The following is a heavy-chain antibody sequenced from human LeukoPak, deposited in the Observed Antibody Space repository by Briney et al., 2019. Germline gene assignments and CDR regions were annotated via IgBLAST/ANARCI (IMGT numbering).Heavy chain of an antibody. CDR2: IHYSGST. J-gene: IGHJ3*02. V-gene: IGHV4-31*03. CDR1: GGSISTGGFY. CDR3: ALGVAAAFDI. Sequence: SETLSLTCTVSGGSISTGGFYCSWIRQHPGKGLEWIGYIHYSGSTYYKPSLKSRVTISVDTSKNQFSLKLSTVTAADTAVYYCALGVAAAFDIWGQGTMVTVPS. D-gene: IGHD2-15*01.